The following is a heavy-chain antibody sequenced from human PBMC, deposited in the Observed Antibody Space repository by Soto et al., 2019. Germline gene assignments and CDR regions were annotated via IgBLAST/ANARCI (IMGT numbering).Heavy chain of an antibody. Sequence: QVQLVQSGAEVKKPGASVKVSCKASGYTFTLYGISWVRQAPGQGLEWMGWINAYNGNANSAQKLQDRVTMTTDTSTRTAYMELRSLRSDDTAVYYCARGLDDASGSSYPVDYWGQGTLVTVSS. V-gene: IGHV1-18*01. CDR3: ARGLDDASGSSYPVDY. J-gene: IGHJ4*02. D-gene: IGHD3-10*01. CDR1: GYTFTLYG. CDR2: INAYNGNA.